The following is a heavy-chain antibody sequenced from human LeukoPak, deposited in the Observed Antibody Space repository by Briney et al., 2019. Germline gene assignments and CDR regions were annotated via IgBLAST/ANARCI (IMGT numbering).Heavy chain of an antibody. CDR3: ARAGRAAGGFGY. Sequence: GGSLRLSCVASGFTFSSYEMNWVRQAPGKGLGWVSYISSSGSTIYYPDSVKGRFTISRDNAKNSLYLQMNSLRAEDTAVYYCARAGRAAGGFGYWGQGTLVTVSS. CDR2: ISSSGSTI. J-gene: IGHJ4*02. V-gene: IGHV3-48*03. CDR1: GFTFSSYE. D-gene: IGHD6-13*01.